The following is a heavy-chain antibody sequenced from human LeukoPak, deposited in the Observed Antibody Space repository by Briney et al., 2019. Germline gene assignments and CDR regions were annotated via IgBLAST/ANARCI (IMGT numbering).Heavy chain of an antibody. CDR2: INPNSGGT. Sequence: ASVKVSCKASGYTFTSYYMHWVRQAPGQGLEWMGWINPNSGGTNYAQKFQGRVTMTRDTSINTAYMELSRLRSDDTAVYYCARDLRWELLGWFDPWGQGTLVTVSS. D-gene: IGHD1-26*01. J-gene: IGHJ5*02. CDR3: ARDLRWELLGWFDP. CDR1: GYTFTSYY. V-gene: IGHV1-2*02.